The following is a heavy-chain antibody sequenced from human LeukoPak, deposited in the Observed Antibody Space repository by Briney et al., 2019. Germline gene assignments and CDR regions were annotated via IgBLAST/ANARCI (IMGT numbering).Heavy chain of an antibody. CDR2: ISSSGGGT. CDR1: GFTFSDCY. CDR3: ARDSGAAAGTGYFDY. D-gene: IGHD6-13*01. V-gene: IGHV3-23*01. J-gene: IGHJ4*02. Sequence: GGSLRLSCAASGFTFSDCYMSWIRQAPGKGLEWVSAISSSGGGTYYADSVKGRFTISRDNSKNTLYLQMNSLRAEDTAVYYCARDSGAAAGTGYFDYWGQGTLVTVSS.